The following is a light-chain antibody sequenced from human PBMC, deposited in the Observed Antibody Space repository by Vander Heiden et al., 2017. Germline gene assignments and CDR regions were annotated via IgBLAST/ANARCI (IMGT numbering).Light chain of an antibody. Sequence: DIKMTHSLCTLSVSVGDRVTITCRASQSINTYLAWYQQRPGKAPNLLIYKASILESEVPSRFSGSGSGTEFTLTISSLQPDDFATYYCQQYNSFTWTFGQGTKVEIK. V-gene: IGKV1-5*03. CDR3: QQYNSFTWT. J-gene: IGKJ1*01. CDR1: QSINTY. CDR2: KAS.